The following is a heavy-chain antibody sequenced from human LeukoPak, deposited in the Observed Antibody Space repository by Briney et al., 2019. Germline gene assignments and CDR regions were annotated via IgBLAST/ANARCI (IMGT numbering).Heavy chain of an antibody. D-gene: IGHD3-22*01. Sequence: PGGSLRLSCAASGFTVSSNYMSWVRQAPGKGLEWVSYISKSGSTIYYADSVKGRFTISRDNAKNSLYLQMNSLRAEDTAVYYCARRDCDSIKCRGSNWFDPWGQGTLVSVSS. CDR2: ISKSGSTI. CDR1: GFTVSSNY. J-gene: IGHJ5*02. CDR3: ARRDCDSIKCRGSNWFDP. V-gene: IGHV3-48*01.